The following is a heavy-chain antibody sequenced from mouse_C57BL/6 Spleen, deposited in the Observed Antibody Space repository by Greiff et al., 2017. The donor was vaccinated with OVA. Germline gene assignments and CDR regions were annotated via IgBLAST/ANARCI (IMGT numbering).Heavy chain of an antibody. CDR1: GYTFTSYW. Sequence: VKLQQPGAELVKPGASVKLSCKASGYTFTSYWMQWVKQRPGQGLEWIGEIDPSDSYTNYNQKFKGKATLTVDTSSSTAYMQLSSLTSEDSAVYYCARWKIPDYWGQGTTLTVSS. V-gene: IGHV1-50*01. J-gene: IGHJ2*01. CDR2: IDPSDSYT. CDR3: ARWKIPDY.